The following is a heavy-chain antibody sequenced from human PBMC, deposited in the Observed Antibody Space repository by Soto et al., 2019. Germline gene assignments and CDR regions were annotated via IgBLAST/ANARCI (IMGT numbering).Heavy chain of an antibody. D-gene: IGHD3-3*01. Sequence: SETLSLTCTVSGGSISSSSYYWGWIRQPPGKGLEWIGSIYYSGSTYYNPSLKSRVTISVDTSKNQFSLKLSSVTAADTAVYYCARHASSYYDFWSGYYIREYYGMDVWGQGTTVTVSS. CDR1: GGSISSSSYY. CDR2: IYYSGST. CDR3: ARHASSYYDFWSGYYIREYYGMDV. V-gene: IGHV4-39*01. J-gene: IGHJ6*02.